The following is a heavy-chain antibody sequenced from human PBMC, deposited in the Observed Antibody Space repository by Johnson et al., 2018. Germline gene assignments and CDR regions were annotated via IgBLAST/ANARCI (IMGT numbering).Heavy chain of an antibody. CDR3: AKDMAPSTTYGYVY. J-gene: IGHJ4*02. CDR1: GFNFDDYA. V-gene: IGHV3-9*01. Sequence: VQLVQSGGGLVQPGRSLRLSCAASGFNFDDYAMHWVRQAPGKGLEWVSGISWNSGSIGYADSVKGRFTISRDNAKNSLYLQMNSLRAEDTALYYCAKDMAPSTTYGYVYWGQGTLVTVSS. D-gene: IGHD3-16*01. CDR2: ISWNSGSI.